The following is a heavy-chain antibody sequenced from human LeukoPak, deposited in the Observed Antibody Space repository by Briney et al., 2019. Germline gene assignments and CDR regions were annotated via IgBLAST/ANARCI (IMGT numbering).Heavy chain of an antibody. CDR3: ARVDYGDYPSGY. Sequence: ASVKVSCKASGYTFTGYYMHWVRQAPGQGLEWMGWISAYNGNTNYAQKLQGRVTMTTDTSTSTAYMELRSLRSDDTAVYYCARVDYGDYPSGYWGQGTLVTVSS. CDR1: GYTFTGYY. J-gene: IGHJ4*02. V-gene: IGHV1-18*04. D-gene: IGHD4-17*01. CDR2: ISAYNGNT.